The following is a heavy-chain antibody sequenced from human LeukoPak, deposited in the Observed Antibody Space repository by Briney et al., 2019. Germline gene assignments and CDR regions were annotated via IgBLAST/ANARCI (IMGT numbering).Heavy chain of an antibody. D-gene: IGHD6-19*01. Sequence: GGSLRLSCAASGFPFRTHWMSWVRQAPGKGLEWVANINQDGRKKFYVDSVEGRFTISRDDAKTSLFLQMNSLRVEDTAAYYCAKWMGRDSWGQGTLVTVSS. V-gene: IGHV3-7*02. CDR1: GFPFRTHW. CDR2: INQDGRKK. CDR3: AKWMGRDS. J-gene: IGHJ4*02.